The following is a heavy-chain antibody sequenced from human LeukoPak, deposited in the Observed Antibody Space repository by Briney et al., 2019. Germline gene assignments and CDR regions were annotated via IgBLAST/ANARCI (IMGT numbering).Heavy chain of an antibody. J-gene: IGHJ4*02. CDR3: ARDPGGSYYGGLDY. CDR2: IHYGGST. D-gene: IGHD1-26*01. CDR1: GYSISSGYY. V-gene: IGHV4-38-2*02. Sequence: SETLSLTCTVSGYSISSGYYWGWIRQPPGKGLEWIGSIHYGGSTYYNPSLKSRVTISVDRSKNQFSLKLSSVTAADTAVYYCARDPGGSYYGGLDYWGQGTLVTVSS.